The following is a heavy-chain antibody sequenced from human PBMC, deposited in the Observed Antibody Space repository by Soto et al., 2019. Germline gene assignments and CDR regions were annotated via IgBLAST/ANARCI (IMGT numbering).Heavy chain of an antibody. V-gene: IGHV3-74*01. D-gene: IGHD5-18*01. J-gene: IGHJ4*02. CDR3: ARSIPGYSDAGT. CDR1: GFTFTSYW. Sequence: EVQLVESGGGLVQPGGSLRLSCAASGFTFTSYWMHWVRQAPGKGLVWVARINSDGSGTVYVDSVKGRFTISRDNAKNAPYLQMSSPRAEATAVCYCARSIPGYSDAGTWGQGTLVAVS. CDR2: INSDGSGT.